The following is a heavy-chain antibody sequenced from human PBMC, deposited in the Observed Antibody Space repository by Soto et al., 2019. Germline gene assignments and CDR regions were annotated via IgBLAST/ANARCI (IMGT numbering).Heavy chain of an antibody. Sequence: ASVKVSCKASGYTFTIYGISCVLQSPLQGLEWMGWISAYNGNTNYAQKLQGRVTMTTDTSTSTAYMELRSLRSDDTAVYYCASSSSSWYDRSYYYGMDVWGQGTTVTVSS. CDR3: ASSSSSWYDRSYYYGMDV. D-gene: IGHD6-13*01. V-gene: IGHV1-18*01. CDR1: GYTFTIYG. J-gene: IGHJ6*02. CDR2: ISAYNGNT.